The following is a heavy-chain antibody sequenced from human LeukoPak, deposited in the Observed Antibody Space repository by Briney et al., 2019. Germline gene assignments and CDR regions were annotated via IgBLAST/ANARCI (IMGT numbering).Heavy chain of an antibody. Sequence: GGSLRLSCVASGFTFSTYAMTWVRQAPGKGLEWVSSISVSGGGTYYADSVRGRFTISRDNSKNTLYLQMNSLRAEDTAVYYCAKATILGVVSFLAFDYWGQGTLVTVSS. CDR1: GFTFSTYA. J-gene: IGHJ4*02. D-gene: IGHD3-3*01. CDR3: AKATILGVVSFLAFDY. CDR2: ISVSGGGT. V-gene: IGHV3-23*01.